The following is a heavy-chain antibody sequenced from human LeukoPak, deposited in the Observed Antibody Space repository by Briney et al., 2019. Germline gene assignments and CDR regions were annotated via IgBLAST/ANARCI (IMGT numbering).Heavy chain of an antibody. CDR3: ARATSSGWYVNTVD. J-gene: IGHJ4*02. Sequence: PGESLRLSCAASGFTFSSYWMHWVRQAPGKGLVWVSRINSDGSSTSYADSVKGRFTISRDNAKNTLYLQMNSLRAEDTAVYYCARATSSGWYVNTVDWGQGTLVTVSS. CDR1: GFTFSSYW. CDR2: INSDGSST. V-gene: IGHV3-74*01. D-gene: IGHD6-19*01.